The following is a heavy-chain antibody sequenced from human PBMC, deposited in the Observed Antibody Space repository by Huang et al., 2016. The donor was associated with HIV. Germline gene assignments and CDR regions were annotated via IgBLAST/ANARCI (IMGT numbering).Heavy chain of an antibody. CDR1: GESLSELS. CDR3: VVVVMTVPY. Sequence: PGASVKVSCKVSGESLSELSMQWVRQAPGRGPEWMGGFDPEQGKTLYAQEFRVRLIMNEDTSTDTAHMELSSLRSEDTAIYLCVVVVMTVPYWGQGTLVTVSS. D-gene: IGHD2-21*01. J-gene: IGHJ4*02. V-gene: IGHV1-24*01. CDR2: FDPEQGKT.